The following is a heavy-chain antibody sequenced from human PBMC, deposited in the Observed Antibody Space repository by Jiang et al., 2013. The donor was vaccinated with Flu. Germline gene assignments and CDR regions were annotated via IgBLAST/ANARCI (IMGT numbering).Heavy chain of an antibody. V-gene: IGHV1-3*01. Sequence: YSEKFQGRVTITKDTSASTAYMEVSSLRSEDTAVYYCARELFPNTVLDAFDIWGQGTMVTVSS. CDR3: ARELFPNTVLDAFDI. D-gene: IGHD4/OR15-4a*01. J-gene: IGHJ3*02.